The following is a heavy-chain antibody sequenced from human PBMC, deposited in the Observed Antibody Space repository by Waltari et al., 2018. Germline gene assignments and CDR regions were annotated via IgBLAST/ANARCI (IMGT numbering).Heavy chain of an antibody. CDR2: INHSEST. Sequence: QVQLQQWGAGLLKPSETLSLTCAVYGGSFSGYYWSWIRQPPGKGLEWIGEINHSESTNYNPSLKSRVTISVDTSKNQFSLKLSSVTAADTAVYYCARGRGYCSSTSCYYRYYYMDVWGKGTTVTVSS. V-gene: IGHV4-34*01. D-gene: IGHD2-2*01. CDR3: ARGRGYCSSTSCYYRYYYMDV. CDR1: GGSFSGYY. J-gene: IGHJ6*03.